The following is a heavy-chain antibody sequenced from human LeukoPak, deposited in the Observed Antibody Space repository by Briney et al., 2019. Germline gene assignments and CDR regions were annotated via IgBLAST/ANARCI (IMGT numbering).Heavy chain of an antibody. CDR1: GGAFSSYA. CDR2: IIPIFGTA. D-gene: IGHD2-2*01. J-gene: IGHJ6*03. Sequence: ASVKVSCTASGGAFSSYAISWVRQAPGQGLEWMGGIIPIFGTANYAQKFQGRVTITADKSTSTAYMELSSLRSEDTAVYYCARGPVCSNTSCRYYYMDVWGKGTTVTISS. V-gene: IGHV1-69*06. CDR3: ARGPVCSNTSCRYYYMDV.